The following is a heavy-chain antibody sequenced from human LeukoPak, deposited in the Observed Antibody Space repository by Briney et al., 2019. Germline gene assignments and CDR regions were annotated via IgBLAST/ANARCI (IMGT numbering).Heavy chain of an antibody. D-gene: IGHD3-3*01. CDR2: IYTSGST. V-gene: IGHV4-4*07. CDR3: ARETYDFWSGYYTVLEVSYYYYMDV. J-gene: IGHJ6*03. Sequence: ASETLSLTCTVSGGSISSYYWSWIRQPAGKGLEWIGRIYTSGSTNYNPSLKSRVTMSVDTSKNQFSLKLSSVTAADTAVYYCARETYDFWSGYYTVLEVSYYYYMDVWGKGTTVTVSS. CDR1: GGSISSYY.